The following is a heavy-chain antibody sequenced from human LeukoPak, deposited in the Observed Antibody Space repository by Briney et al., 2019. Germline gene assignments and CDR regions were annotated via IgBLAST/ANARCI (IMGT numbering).Heavy chain of an antibody. CDR1: GGSISSSNW. V-gene: IGHV4-4*02. J-gene: IGHJ4*02. CDR3: ASSYYYDSSGYFDY. CDR2: IYHSGST. D-gene: IGHD3-22*01. Sequence: SGTLSLTCAVSGGSISSSNWWSWVRQPPGKGLEWIGEIYHSGSTNYNPSLKSRVTISVDTSKNQFSLKLSSVTAADTAVYYCASSYYYDSSGYFDYWGQGTLVTVSS.